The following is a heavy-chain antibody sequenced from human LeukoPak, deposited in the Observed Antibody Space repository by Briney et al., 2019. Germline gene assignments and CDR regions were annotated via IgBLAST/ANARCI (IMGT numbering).Heavy chain of an antibody. Sequence: ASVKVSCKASGYTFTSYDINWVRQATGQGLEWMGWMNPNSGNTGYAQKFQGRVTITADESTSTAYMELSSLRSEDTAVYYCARGLDWDYDAFDIWGQGTMVTVSS. CDR2: MNPNSGNT. CDR3: ARGLDWDYDAFDI. D-gene: IGHD3/OR15-3a*01. V-gene: IGHV1-8*01. J-gene: IGHJ3*02. CDR1: GYTFTSYD.